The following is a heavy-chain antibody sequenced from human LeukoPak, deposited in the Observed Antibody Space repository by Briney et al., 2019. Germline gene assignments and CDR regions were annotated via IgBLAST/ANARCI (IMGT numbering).Heavy chain of an antibody. CDR2: IYGGGDT. CDR1: GFIVNNNY. V-gene: IGHV3-53*01. CDR3: AKESGYYHY. D-gene: IGHD3-3*01. J-gene: IGHJ4*02. Sequence: QSGGSLRLSCAASGFIVNNNYVNWVRQAPGKGLEWVSIIYGGGDTSYADSVKGRFTISRDNSKNTVYLQMNSLRAEDTAVYYCAKESGYYHYWGQGTLVTVSS.